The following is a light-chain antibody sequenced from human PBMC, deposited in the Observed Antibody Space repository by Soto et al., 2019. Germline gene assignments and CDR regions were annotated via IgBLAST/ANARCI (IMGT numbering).Light chain of an antibody. CDR1: TGAVTKGFS. V-gene: IGLV7-43*01. CDR2: SIN. J-gene: IGLJ1*01. CDR3: LLWYGGAYF. Sequence: QAVVTQEPSLTVSPGGTVTLTCASSTGAVTKGFSPNWLQQRPGQPPRALIYSINKTHSWTPARFSGSLLGGKAALTLSGVQPEAEAVYYYLLWYGGAYFFGTRTKVTVL.